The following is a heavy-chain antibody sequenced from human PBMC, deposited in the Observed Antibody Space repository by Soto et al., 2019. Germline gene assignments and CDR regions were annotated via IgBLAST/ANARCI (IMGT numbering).Heavy chain of an antibody. V-gene: IGHV1-46*01. J-gene: IGHJ6*02. D-gene: IGHD2-2*01. CDR3: ARDYTRTTSLFRVYGMDV. Sequence: ASVKVSCKASGYTFTSYYMHWVRQAPGQGLEWMGIINPSGGSTSYAQKFQGRVTMTRDTSTSTVYMELSSLRSEDTAVYYCARDYTRTTSLFRVYGMDVWGQGTTVTVS. CDR2: INPSGGST. CDR1: GYTFTSYY.